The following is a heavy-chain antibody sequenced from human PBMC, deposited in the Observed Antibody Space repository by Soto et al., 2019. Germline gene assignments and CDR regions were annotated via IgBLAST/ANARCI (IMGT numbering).Heavy chain of an antibody. CDR1: GYKFNTYG. Sequence: ASVKVSCKASGYKFNTYGITWVRQAPGQGLEWMGGISTYSGKTDYAQSLQDRVTMATDTSTSTAYMELGSLRSDDTAVYYCARGLGTNGLDVWGQGTAVTVSS. CDR3: ARGLGTNGLDV. D-gene: IGHD3-16*01. V-gene: IGHV1-18*04. CDR2: ISTYSGKT. J-gene: IGHJ6*02.